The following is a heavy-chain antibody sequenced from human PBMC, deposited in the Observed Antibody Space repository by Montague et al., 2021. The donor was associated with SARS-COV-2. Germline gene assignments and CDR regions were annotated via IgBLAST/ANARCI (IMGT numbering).Heavy chain of an antibody. J-gene: IGHJ4*02. V-gene: IGHV3-30-3*01. CDR3: ARGEYDILTGYSSLANSYFDY. CDR1: GFTFSSYA. Sequence: SLRLSLSASGFTFSSYAMHWVRQAPGKGLEWVAVISYDGSNKYYADSVKGRFTISRDNSKNTLYLQMNSLRAEDTAVYYCARGEYDILTGYSSLANSYFDYWGQGTLVTVSS. D-gene: IGHD3-9*01. CDR2: ISYDGSNK.